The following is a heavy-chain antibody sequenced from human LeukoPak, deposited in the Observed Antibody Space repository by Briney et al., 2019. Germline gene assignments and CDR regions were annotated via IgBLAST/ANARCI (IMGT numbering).Heavy chain of an antibody. J-gene: IGHJ5*02. D-gene: IGHD3-10*01. V-gene: IGHV3-23*01. Sequence: GGSLRLSCSPDGFTVRTYAINWLRQAPGKGLEWVSTISGSGGSTYYADSVKGRFTISRDNSKNTLYLQMNSLRAEDTAVYYCAKVSASEYGSGSSLDRIYPWGQGSLVTVSS. CDR1: GFTVRTYA. CDR3: AKVSASEYGSGSSLDRIYP. CDR2: ISGSGGST.